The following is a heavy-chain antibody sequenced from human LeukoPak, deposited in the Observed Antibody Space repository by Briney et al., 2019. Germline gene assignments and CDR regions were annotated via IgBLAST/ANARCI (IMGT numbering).Heavy chain of an antibody. CDR2: INPNSGGT. J-gene: IGHJ4*02. V-gene: IGHV1-2*02. Sequence: ASVKVSCKASGYTFTGYYMHWVRQAPGQGLEWMGWINPNSGGTNYAQKFQGRVTMTRDTSISTAYMELSGLRSDDTAVYYCAREWRIAARNFDYWGQGTLVTVSS. CDR1: GYTFTGYY. CDR3: AREWRIAARNFDY. D-gene: IGHD6-6*01.